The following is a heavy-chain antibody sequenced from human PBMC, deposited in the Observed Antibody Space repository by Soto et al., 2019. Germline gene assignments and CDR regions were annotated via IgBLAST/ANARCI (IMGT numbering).Heavy chain of an antibody. CDR1: GFIINDYY. CDR3: ARGGISDAADY. CDR2: ISHTIKST. D-gene: IGHD2-15*01. Sequence: PGGSLRLSFAVSGFIINDYYMSWVRQATGKGLEWGSYISHTIKSTNYADSVRDRFTISRDNAKNSLYLQMDSLSAEDTAVYYCARGGISDAADYWGQGTLVTVSS. V-gene: IGHV3-11*06. J-gene: IGHJ4*02.